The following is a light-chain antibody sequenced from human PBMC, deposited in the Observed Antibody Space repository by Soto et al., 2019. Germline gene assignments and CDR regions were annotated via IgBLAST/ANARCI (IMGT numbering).Light chain of an antibody. CDR3: QQYNSHWT. CDR2: QAS. J-gene: IGKJ1*01. CDR1: QGISNR. V-gene: IGKV1-5*03. Sequence: DVQMTQSPSTLSASVGDRVTITCRASQGISNRLAWYQQEPGKAPKLLIYQASSLKSGVPSRFGGSGSGTEFTLTITSLQPDDFATYYCQQYNSHWTFGQGTKVEIK.